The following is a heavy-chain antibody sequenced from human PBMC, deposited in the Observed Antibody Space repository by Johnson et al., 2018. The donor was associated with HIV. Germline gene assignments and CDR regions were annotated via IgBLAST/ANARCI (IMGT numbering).Heavy chain of an antibody. Sequence: VQLVESGGGLVQPGGSLRLSCAASGFTVSSNYMSWVRQAPGKGLEWVSVIYSGGSTYYADSVKGRFTISRDNAKNTLYLQMNSLGAEDTAVYYCVRGDGVTSAFDIWGQGTMVTVSS. CDR2: IYSGGST. V-gene: IGHV3-66*01. D-gene: IGHD2-21*02. CDR3: VRGDGVTSAFDI. J-gene: IGHJ3*02. CDR1: GFTVSSNY.